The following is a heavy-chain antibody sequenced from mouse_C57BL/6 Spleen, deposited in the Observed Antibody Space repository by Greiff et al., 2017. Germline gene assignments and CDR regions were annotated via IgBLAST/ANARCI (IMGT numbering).Heavy chain of an antibody. V-gene: IGHV1-54*01. D-gene: IGHD2-3*01. Sequence: VQLQQSGAELVRPGTSVKVSCKASGYAFTNYLIEWVKQRPGQGLEWIGVINPGSGGTNYNEKFKGKATLTADKSSSTAYMQLSSLTSEDSAVYFCARRDGVYAMDYWGQGTSVTVSS. J-gene: IGHJ4*01. CDR1: GYAFTNYL. CDR3: ARRDGVYAMDY. CDR2: INPGSGGT.